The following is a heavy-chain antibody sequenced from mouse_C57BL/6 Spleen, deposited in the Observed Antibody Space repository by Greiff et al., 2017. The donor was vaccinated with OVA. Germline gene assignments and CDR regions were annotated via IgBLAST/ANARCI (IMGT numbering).Heavy chain of an antibody. CDR1: GYTFTSYW. V-gene: IGHV1-5*01. CDR3: TRGNSSVGGYFDV. D-gene: IGHD3-3*01. J-gene: IGHJ1*03. CDR2: LYPGNSDT. Sequence: VQLQQSGTVLARPGASVKMSCKTSGYTFTSYWMHWVKQRPGQGLEWIGALYPGNSDTSYNQKFKGKAKLTAVTSASTAYMELSSLTNEDSAVYYCTRGNSSVGGYFDVWGTGTTVTVSS.